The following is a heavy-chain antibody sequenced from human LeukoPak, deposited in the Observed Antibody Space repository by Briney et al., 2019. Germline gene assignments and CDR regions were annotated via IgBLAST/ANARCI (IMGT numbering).Heavy chain of an antibody. CDR1: GDSITSGIYF. J-gene: IGHJ3*02. CDR3: ARDEPYSRDHAFDI. V-gene: IGHV4-30-2*01. Sequence: SETLSLTCTVSGDSITSGIYFWTWIRQPPGKGLEWIGYIYHRGSTDANPSLKSRVTISVDTSKNQLSLKLSSMTAADTAVYYCARDEPYSRDHAFDIWGQGTMVTVSS. D-gene: IGHD6-13*01. CDR2: IYHRGST.